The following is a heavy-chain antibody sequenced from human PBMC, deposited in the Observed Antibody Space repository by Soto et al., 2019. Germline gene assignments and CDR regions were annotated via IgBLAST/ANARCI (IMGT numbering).Heavy chain of an antibody. CDR1: GGSISSGGYS. Sequence: TLSLTCAVSGGSISSGGYSWSWIRQPPGKGLEWIGYIYHSGSTYYNPSLKSRVTISVDRSKNQFSLKLSSVTAADTAVYYCARAGGLGAVAADSWGQGTLVTVSS. CDR3: ARAGGLGAVAADS. V-gene: IGHV4-30-2*01. D-gene: IGHD6-19*01. J-gene: IGHJ4*02. CDR2: IYHSGST.